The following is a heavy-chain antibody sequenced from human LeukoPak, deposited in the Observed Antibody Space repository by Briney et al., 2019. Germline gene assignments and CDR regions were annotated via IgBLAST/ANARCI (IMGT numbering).Heavy chain of an antibody. D-gene: IGHD6-19*01. Sequence: GASVKVSCKASGYTFTSYYMHWVRQAPGQGLEWMGIINPSGGTTNYAQKFQGRVTMTRDMSTNTVYMELSSLRSEDTAVYYCARRSGVAVAGAFDYWGQGTLVTVSS. CDR1: GYTFTSYY. CDR3: ARRSGVAVAGAFDY. CDR2: INPSGGTT. J-gene: IGHJ4*02. V-gene: IGHV1-46*01.